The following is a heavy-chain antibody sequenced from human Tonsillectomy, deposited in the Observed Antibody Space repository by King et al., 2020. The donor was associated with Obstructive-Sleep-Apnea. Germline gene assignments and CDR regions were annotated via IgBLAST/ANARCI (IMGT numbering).Heavy chain of an antibody. CDR2: SYHSGTT. J-gene: IGHJ4*02. Sequence: QLQESGPGLVKPLQTLSLTWTGSGGSINMGDDYWAWIRQPPGKGLEWVGFSYHSGTTYFNPSLRRRVTVSIDPSRNQFSLNLNSVTAADTAVYFCARWRGGSGNIDYWGQGILVTVSS. CDR1: GGSINMGDDY. CDR3: ARWRGGSGNIDY. D-gene: IGHD3-10*01. V-gene: IGHV4-30-4*01.